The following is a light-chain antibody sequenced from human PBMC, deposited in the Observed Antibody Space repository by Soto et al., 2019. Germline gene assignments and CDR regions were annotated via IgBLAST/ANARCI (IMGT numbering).Light chain of an antibody. J-gene: IGLJ1*01. CDR1: SSDVGVYNY. V-gene: IGLV2-14*01. Sequence: QSVLTQPASVSGSPGQSITISCTGTSSDVGVYNYVSWYQQHPGKAPKLMIYDVSDRPSGVSNRFSGSKSGNTASLTISGLQAEDEADYYCCSYTSSSTPNYVFGIGTKSPS. CDR2: DVS. CDR3: CSYTSSSTPNYV.